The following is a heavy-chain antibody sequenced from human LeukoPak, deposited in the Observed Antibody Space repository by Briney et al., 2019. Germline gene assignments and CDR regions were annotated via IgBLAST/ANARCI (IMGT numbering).Heavy chain of an antibody. D-gene: IGHD3-10*01. CDR1: GFTFGDYG. Sequence: GGSLRLSCTTSGFTFGDYGLNWFRLAPGKGLEWVSSISSSSSYIYYADSVKGRFTISRDNAKNSLYLQMNSLRAEDTAVYYCARRLPRGAFDIWGQGTMVTVSS. V-gene: IGHV3-21*01. CDR2: ISSSSSYI. CDR3: ARRLPRGAFDI. J-gene: IGHJ3*02.